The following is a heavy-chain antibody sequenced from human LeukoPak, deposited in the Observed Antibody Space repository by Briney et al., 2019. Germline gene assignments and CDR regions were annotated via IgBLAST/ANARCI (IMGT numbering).Heavy chain of an antibody. D-gene: IGHD2-15*01. CDR2: MYHGGRT. CDR3: ACSWSNDAFDI. V-gene: IGHV4-4*02. J-gene: IGHJ3*02. CDR1: GGSISSSNW. Sequence: SGTLSLTCDVSGGSISSSNWWIWVRQSPGKGLEWIGEMYHGGRTSYHPSLKSRVTISVDKSKNQFSLKLTSATAADTAVYYCACSWSNDAFDIWGQGTMVTVSS.